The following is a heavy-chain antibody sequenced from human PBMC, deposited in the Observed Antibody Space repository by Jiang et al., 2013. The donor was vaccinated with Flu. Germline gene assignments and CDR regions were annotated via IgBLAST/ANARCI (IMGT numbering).Heavy chain of an antibody. J-gene: IGHJ6*02. V-gene: IGHV1-69*04. CDR3: ASQGGVFGVVDAPNYYYYGMDV. CDR2: IIPILGIA. D-gene: IGHD3-3*01. Sequence: GAEVKKPGSSVKVSCKASGGTFSSYAISWVRQAPGQGLEWMGRIIPILGIANYAQKFQGRVTITADKSTSTAYMELSSLRSEDTAVYYCASQGGVFGVVDAPNYYYYGMDVWGQGTTVTVSS. CDR1: GGTFSSYA.